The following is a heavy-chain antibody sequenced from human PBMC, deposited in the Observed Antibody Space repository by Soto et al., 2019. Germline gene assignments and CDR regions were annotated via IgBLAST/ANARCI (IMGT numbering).Heavy chain of an antibody. CDR3: ARGRWTYDFWSGYNYGMDV. CDR1: GGSFSGYY. D-gene: IGHD3-3*01. V-gene: IGHV4-34*01. CDR2: INHSGST. J-gene: IGHJ6*02. Sequence: PSETLSLTCAVYGGSFSGYYWSWIRQPPGKGLEWIGEINHSGSTNYNPSLKSRVTISVDTSKNQFSLKLSSVTAADTAVYYCARGRWTYDFWSGYNYGMDVWGQGTTVTVS.